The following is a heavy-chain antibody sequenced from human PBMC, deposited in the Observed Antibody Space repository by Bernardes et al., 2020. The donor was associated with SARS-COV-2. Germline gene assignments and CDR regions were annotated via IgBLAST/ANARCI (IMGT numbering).Heavy chain of an antibody. CDR2: ITAYNSNT. CDR1: GYTFANYG. D-gene: IGHD3-9*01. V-gene: IGHV1-18*01. Sequence: ASVKVSCKASGYTFANYGISWVRQAPGQGLEWMGWITAYNSNTHYAQSLQGRVTMTKDTSTGTAYMELRSLRSDDTAVYYCARGTGNFDYWGQGTLVTVSS. J-gene: IGHJ4*02. CDR3: ARGTGNFDY.